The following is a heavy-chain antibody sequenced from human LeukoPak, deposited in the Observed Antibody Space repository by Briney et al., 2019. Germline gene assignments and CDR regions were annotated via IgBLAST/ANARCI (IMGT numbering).Heavy chain of an antibody. CDR2: IYYSGST. CDR1: GGSISSSSYY. V-gene: IGHV4-39*01. CDR3: ASSLPSYFDY. D-gene: IGHD5/OR15-5a*01. Sequence: SETLSLTCTVSGGSISSSSYYWGWIRQPPGKGLEWIGSIYYSGSTYYNPSLKSRVTISVDTSKNQFSLKLSSVTAADTAVYYCASSLPSYFDYWGQGTLVTVSS. J-gene: IGHJ4*02.